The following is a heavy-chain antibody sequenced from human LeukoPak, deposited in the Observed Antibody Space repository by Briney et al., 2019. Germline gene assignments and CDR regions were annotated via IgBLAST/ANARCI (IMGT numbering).Heavy chain of an antibody. CDR2: IIPIFGTA. J-gene: IGHJ4*02. V-gene: IGHV1-69*05. CDR1: GGTFSSYA. CDR3: ARSGIAARWVPDY. Sequence: SVKVSCKASGGTFSSYAISWVRQAPGQGLEWMGGIIPIFGTANYAQKFQGRVTITTDESTSTAYMELGSLRSEDTAVYYCARSGIAARWVPDYWGQGTLVTVSS. D-gene: IGHD6-6*01.